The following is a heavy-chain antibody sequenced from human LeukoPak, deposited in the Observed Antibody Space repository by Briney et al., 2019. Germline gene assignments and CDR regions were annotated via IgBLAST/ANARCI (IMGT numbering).Heavy chain of an antibody. J-gene: IGHJ4*02. Sequence: ASVKVSCKASGGTFSNYAISWVRQPPGQGLHWMGGMIPSFGTANYSQKFQGRVTITADESTSTAYMELSSLRSEDTAIYYCARDPRTSGYSYGLGYWGQGTLVTVSS. CDR3: ARDPRTSGYSYGLGY. CDR2: MIPSFGTA. D-gene: IGHD5-18*01. CDR1: GGTFSNYA. V-gene: IGHV1-69*13.